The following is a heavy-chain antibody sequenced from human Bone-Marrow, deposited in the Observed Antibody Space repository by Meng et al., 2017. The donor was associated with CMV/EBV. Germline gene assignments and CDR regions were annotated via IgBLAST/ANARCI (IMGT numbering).Heavy chain of an antibody. D-gene: IGHD3-22*01. V-gene: IGHV4-61*01. CDR3: ARETHDYDSSGYYPFDN. Sequence: SETLSLTCTVSGGSVSSGSYYWSWIRHPPGKGLEWIGHIYYSGSTNYNTSLKSRVTISVDTSKNQFSRKLSSVTAADTAVYYCARETHDYDSSGYYPFDNWGQGTLVTVSS. CDR2: IYYSGST. CDR1: GGSVSSGSYY. J-gene: IGHJ4*02.